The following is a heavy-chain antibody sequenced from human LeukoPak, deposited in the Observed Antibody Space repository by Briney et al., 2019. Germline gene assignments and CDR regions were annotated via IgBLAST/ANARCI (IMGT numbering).Heavy chain of an antibody. J-gene: IGHJ4*02. CDR3: ARDEIQLWGFDY. CDR2: INHSGST. CDR1: GGSFSGYY. D-gene: IGHD5-18*01. Sequence: SETLSLTCAVYGGSFSGYYWSWIRQPPGKGLEWIGEINHSGSTNYNPSLKSRVTISVDTSKNQFSLKLSSVTAADTAVYYCARDEIQLWGFDYWGQGTLVTVSS. V-gene: IGHV4-34*01.